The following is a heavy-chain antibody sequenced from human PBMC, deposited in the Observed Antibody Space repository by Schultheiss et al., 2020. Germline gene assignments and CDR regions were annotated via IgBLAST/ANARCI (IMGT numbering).Heavy chain of an antibody. Sequence: SETLSLTCAVSGFYISNGYYWGWIRQPPGKGLEWIGEINHSGSTNYNPSLKSRVTISVDTSKNQFSLKLSSVTAADTAVYSCARAYGIRGWFDPWGQGTLVTVSS. J-gene: IGHJ5*02. CDR3: ARAYGIRGWFDP. V-gene: IGHV4-38-2*01. D-gene: IGHD3-10*01. CDR1: GFYISNGYY. CDR2: INHSGST.